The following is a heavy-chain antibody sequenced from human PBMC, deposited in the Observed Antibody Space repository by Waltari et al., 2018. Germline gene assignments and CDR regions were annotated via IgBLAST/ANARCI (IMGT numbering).Heavy chain of an antibody. CDR2: INPSGGST. V-gene: IGHV1-46*01. J-gene: IGHJ6*04. D-gene: IGHD4-4*01. CDR1: GYTFTSYY. CDR3: ARDPEVTTGMDV. Sequence: QVQLVQSGAEVKKPGASVKVSCKASGYTFTSYYMHWVRQAPGQGLEWMGRINPSGGSTSYAQKFQGRVTMTRDTSTSTVYMELSSLRSEDTAVYYCARDPEVTTGMDVWGKGTTVTVSS.